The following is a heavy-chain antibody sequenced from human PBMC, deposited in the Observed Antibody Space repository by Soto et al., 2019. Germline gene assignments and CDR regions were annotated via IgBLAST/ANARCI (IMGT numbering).Heavy chain of an antibody. J-gene: IGHJ6*02. Sequence: PSETLSLTSTVSGGSISSGDYYWSWIRQPPGKGLEWIGYIYYSGSTYYNPSLKSRVTISVDTSKNQFSLKLSSVTAPATAVYYWARDEATNYYGMDVWGQGTTVTVSS. CDR3: ARDEATNYYGMDV. CDR1: GGSISSGDYY. CDR2: IYYSGST. V-gene: IGHV4-30-4*01.